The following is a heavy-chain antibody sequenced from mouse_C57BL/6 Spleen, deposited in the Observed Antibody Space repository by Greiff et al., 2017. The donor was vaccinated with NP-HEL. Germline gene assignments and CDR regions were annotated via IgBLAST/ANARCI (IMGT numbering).Heavy chain of an antibody. D-gene: IGHD2-3*01. CDR3: ARGDDPGAY. J-gene: IGHJ3*01. CDR2: IDPSDSYT. V-gene: IGHV1-50*01. CDR1: GYTFTSYW. Sequence: QVQLQQSGAELVKPGASVKLSCKASGYTFTSYWMQWVKQRPGQGLEWIGEIDPSDSYTNYNQKFKGKATLTVDTSSSTAYMQLSSLTSEDSAVYYCARGDDPGAYWGQGTLVTVSA.